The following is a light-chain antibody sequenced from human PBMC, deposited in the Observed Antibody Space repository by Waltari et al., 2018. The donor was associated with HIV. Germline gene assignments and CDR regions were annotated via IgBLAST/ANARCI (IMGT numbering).Light chain of an antibody. CDR1: SSDVGGYNY. CDR2: EVT. J-gene: IGLJ2*01. CDR3: SSYTSSSLEI. Sequence: QSALTQPASVSGSPGQSITISCTGTSSDVGGYNYVSWYQQHPGKAPKLMIYEVTNRPSGVSKRLSGSKAGNTASLTISGLQVEDEADYYCSSYTSSSLEIFGGGTKLTVL. V-gene: IGLV2-14*03.